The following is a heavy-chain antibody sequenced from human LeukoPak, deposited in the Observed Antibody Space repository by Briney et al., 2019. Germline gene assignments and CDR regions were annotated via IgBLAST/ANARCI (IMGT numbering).Heavy chain of an antibody. Sequence: ASVKVSCKASGYTFTSYDINWVRQATGQGLEWVGWMSPNSGNTGYAQKFQGRVTMTRNTSISTAYMELSSLRSEDTAVYYCARGAGSYGYEDAFDIWGQGTMVTVSS. J-gene: IGHJ3*02. CDR1: GYTFTSYD. D-gene: IGHD5-18*01. V-gene: IGHV1-8*01. CDR3: ARGAGSYGYEDAFDI. CDR2: MSPNSGNT.